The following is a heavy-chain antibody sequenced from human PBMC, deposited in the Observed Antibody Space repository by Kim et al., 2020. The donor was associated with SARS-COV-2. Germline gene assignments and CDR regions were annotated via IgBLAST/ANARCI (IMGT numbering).Heavy chain of an antibody. D-gene: IGHD3-10*01. Sequence: RFTISRDNAKNSLYLQMNSLRAEDTAVYYCARDRGYGSGHVYYYYGMDVWGQGTTVTVSS. CDR3: ARDRGYGSGHVYYYYGMDV. J-gene: IGHJ6*02. V-gene: IGHV3-11*06.